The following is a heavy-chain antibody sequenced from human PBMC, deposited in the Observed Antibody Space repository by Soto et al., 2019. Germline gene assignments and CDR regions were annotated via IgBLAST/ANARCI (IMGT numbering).Heavy chain of an antibody. D-gene: IGHD3-16*01. Sequence: GGSLSLSCAASGFCFKYYYITWIRQTPGKGLEWVSSITSSGGTTYYADSVKGRLTISRDNENNSLYLQMSCLRAEDTALYYYARHQYANYVNYFHLWAKGTLV. V-gene: IGHV3-11*04. J-gene: IGHJ1*01. CDR3: ARHQYANYVNYFHL. CDR1: GFCFKYYY. CDR2: ITSSGGTT.